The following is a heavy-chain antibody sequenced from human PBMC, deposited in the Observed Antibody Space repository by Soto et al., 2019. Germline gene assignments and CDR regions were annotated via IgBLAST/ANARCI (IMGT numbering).Heavy chain of an antibody. CDR3: TTQGFGFLHGLVDV. CDR2: IYYSGST. CDR1: GVSIISYY. J-gene: IGHJ6*02. V-gene: IGHV4-59*08. D-gene: IGHD3-10*01. Sequence: SETLSLTCTFSGVSIISYYCILIRQPPGKGLEWIGYIYYSGSTNYNPSLKSRVTISVDASKNQFSLKLSSVTAADTAVYYCTTQGFGFLHGLVDVWGQGTTVTVSS.